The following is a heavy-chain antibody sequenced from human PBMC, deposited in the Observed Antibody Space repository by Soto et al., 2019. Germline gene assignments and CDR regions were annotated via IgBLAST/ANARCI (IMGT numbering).Heavy chain of an antibody. D-gene: IGHD3-10*01. CDR2: IYYSGGT. CDR3: ARGGSSMYYYGSGSRVWFDP. CDR1: GGSISSGDYY. V-gene: IGHV4-30-4*01. J-gene: IGHJ5*02. Sequence: SETLSLTCTVSGGSISSGDYYWSWIRQPPGKGLEWIGYIYYSGGTYYNPSLKSRVTISVDTSKNQFSLKLSSVTAADTAVYYCARGGSSMYYYGSGSRVWFDPWGQGTLVTVSS.